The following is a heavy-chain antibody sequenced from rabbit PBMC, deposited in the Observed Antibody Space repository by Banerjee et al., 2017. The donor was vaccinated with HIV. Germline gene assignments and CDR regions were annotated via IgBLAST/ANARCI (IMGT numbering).Heavy chain of an antibody. V-gene: IGHV1S45*01. CDR3: AKSAGTGGDAYLVL. J-gene: IGHJ4*01. Sequence: QEQLEESGGDLVKPEGSLTLTCTASGFSFSSSYWICWVRQAPGKGLEWIACIATGSSGSTYYANWAKGRFTISKTLSTTVTLQMTSLTAADTATYCCAKSAGTGGDAYLVLWGPGTLVTVS. CDR1: GFSFSSSYW. CDR2: IATGSSGST. D-gene: IGHD6-1*01.